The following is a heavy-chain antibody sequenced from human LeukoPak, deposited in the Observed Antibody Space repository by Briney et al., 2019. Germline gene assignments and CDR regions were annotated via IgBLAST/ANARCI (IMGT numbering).Heavy chain of an antibody. J-gene: IGHJ4*02. Sequence: SETLSLTCTVSGGSISSGGYYWSWIRQHPGRGLEWIGYIYSSGSTYHNPSLKSRVTISVDTSKNQFSLKLSSVTAADTAVYYCARGRRFSDFWSGYYFDYWGQGTLVTVSS. D-gene: IGHD3-3*01. CDR3: ARGRRFSDFWSGYYFDY. V-gene: IGHV4-31*03. CDR1: GGSISSGGYY. CDR2: IYSSGST.